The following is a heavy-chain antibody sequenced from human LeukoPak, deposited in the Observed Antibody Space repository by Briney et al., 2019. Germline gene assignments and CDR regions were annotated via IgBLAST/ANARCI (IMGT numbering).Heavy chain of an antibody. J-gene: IGHJ4*02. CDR2: ISSSSSYI. CDR3: AKDLLNYYGSGSYYNPTPFDY. V-gene: IGHV3-21*04. CDR1: GFTFSSYS. D-gene: IGHD3-10*01. Sequence: GGSLRLSCAASGFTFSSYSMNWVRQAPGKGLEWVSSISSSSSYIYYADSVKGRFTISRDNSKNTLYLQMNSLRAEDTAVYYCAKDLLNYYGSGSYYNPTPFDYWGQGTLVTVSS.